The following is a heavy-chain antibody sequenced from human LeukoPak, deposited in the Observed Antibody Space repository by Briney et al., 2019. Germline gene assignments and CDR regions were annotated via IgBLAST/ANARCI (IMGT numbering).Heavy chain of an antibody. CDR2: ISSSSSAI. Sequence: TGGSLRLSCAASGFTFSSYSMNWVRQAPGKGLEWVSYISSSSSAIYYADSVKGRFTISRDNAKNSLYLQMNSLRAEDTAVYYCARGRGERKYYFDYWGQGTLDTVSS. J-gene: IGHJ4*02. V-gene: IGHV3-48*01. CDR3: ARGRGERKYYFDY. CDR1: GFTFSSYS. D-gene: IGHD3-10*01.